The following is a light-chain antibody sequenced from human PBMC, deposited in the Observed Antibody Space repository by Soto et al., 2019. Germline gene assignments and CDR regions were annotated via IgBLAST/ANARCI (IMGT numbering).Light chain of an antibody. J-gene: IGKJ4*01. CDR3: QQYNSYPLT. CDR1: QSISSW. CDR2: DAS. V-gene: IGKV1-5*01. Sequence: TQSLSTSSASVGDRGTITCRASQSISSWLAWYQQKPGKAPKLLIYDASSLESGVPSRFSGSGSGTEFTLTIISLQPDDFATYYCQQYNSYPLTLCGGTKVEI.